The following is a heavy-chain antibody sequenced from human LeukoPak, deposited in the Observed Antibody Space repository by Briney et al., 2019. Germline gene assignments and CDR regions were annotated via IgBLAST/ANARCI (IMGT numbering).Heavy chain of an antibody. CDR2: IGAYNGNT. CDR3: ARGYGDSPLYYYYGMDV. D-gene: IGHD4-17*01. CDR1: GYTFTGYY. V-gene: IGHV1-18*04. J-gene: IGHJ6*02. Sequence: ASVKVSCKASGYTFTGYYMHWVRQAPGQGLEWMGWIGAYNGNTNYAQKLQGRVTMTTDTSTSTAYMELRSLRSDDTAVYYCARGYGDSPLYYYYGMDVWGQGTTVTVSS.